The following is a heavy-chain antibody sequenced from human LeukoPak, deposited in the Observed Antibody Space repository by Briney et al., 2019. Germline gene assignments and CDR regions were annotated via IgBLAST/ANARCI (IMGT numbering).Heavy chain of an antibody. CDR3: AADSSGWYDFDY. Sequence: GASVKVSCKVSGYTLTELSMHWVRQAPGKGVEWMGGFDPEDGETIYAQKFQGRVTMTEDTSTDTAYMELSSLRSEDTAVYYCAADSSGWYDFDYWGQGTLVTVSS. J-gene: IGHJ4*02. CDR1: GYTLTELS. V-gene: IGHV1-24*01. D-gene: IGHD6-19*01. CDR2: FDPEDGET.